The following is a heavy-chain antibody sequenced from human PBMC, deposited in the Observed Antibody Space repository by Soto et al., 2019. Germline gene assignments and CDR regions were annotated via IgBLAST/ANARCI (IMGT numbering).Heavy chain of an antibody. V-gene: IGHV3-15*01. J-gene: IGHJ5*02. D-gene: IGHD1-26*01. CDR1: GFTFSNAW. Sequence: GGSLRLSCAASGFTFSNAWMSWVRQAPGKGLEWVGRIKSKTDDGTTDYAAHVKGRFTISRDDSKTTLYLQMNSLKTEDTDVYYCTTEVGGSYYWFDPWGQGTLVTVSS. CDR2: IKSKTDDGTT. CDR3: TTEVGGSYYWFDP.